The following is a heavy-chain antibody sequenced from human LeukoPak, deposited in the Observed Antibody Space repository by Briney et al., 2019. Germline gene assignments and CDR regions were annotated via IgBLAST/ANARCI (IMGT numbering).Heavy chain of an antibody. CDR2: IYTSGST. CDR1: GGSFSSGSYY. CDR3: ARAAAANDY. V-gene: IGHV4-61*09. Sequence: PSQTLSLTCAVSGGSFSSGSYYWSWIRQPAGKGLEWIGHIYTSGSTSYNPSLKSRVTISVDTSKNQFSLKLSSVTAADTAVYYCARAAAANDYWGQGTLVTVSS. J-gene: IGHJ4*02. D-gene: IGHD6-13*01.